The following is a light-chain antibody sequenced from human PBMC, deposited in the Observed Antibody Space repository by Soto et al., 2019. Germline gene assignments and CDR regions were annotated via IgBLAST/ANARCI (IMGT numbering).Light chain of an antibody. CDR2: DAS. CDR1: QSVSSY. V-gene: IGKV3-11*01. Sequence: EIVLTQSPATLSLSPGERATLSCRASQSVSSYLACYQQKPGQAPRLLIYDASNRATGIPARFSGSGSGTDFTLPISSLAPEDFAVYYCQQRSNWPPYTFGQGTKLEIK. CDR3: QQRSNWPPYT. J-gene: IGKJ2*01.